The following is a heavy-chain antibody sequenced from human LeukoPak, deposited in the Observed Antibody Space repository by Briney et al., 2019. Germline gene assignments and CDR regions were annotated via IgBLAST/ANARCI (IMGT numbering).Heavy chain of an antibody. CDR2: LSGRGDNT. Sequence: GGSLRLSCAASGFTFSNYAMTWVRQAPGEGLEWVSSLSGRGDNTFYADSVKGRFTISRDNSENTLHLQMSSLRAEDTAVYYCAKAYYYGSGSYYVAFDCWGQGTLVTVSS. CDR3: AKAYYYGSGSYYVAFDC. D-gene: IGHD3-10*01. V-gene: IGHV3-23*01. CDR1: GFTFSNYA. J-gene: IGHJ4*02.